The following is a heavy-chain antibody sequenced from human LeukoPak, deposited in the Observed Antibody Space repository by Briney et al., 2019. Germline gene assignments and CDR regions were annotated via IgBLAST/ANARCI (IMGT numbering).Heavy chain of an antibody. J-gene: IGHJ5*02. Sequence: GGSLRLSCTASGFIFSSYTMSWVRQAPGKGLEGVSRISGSGGSTYYADSVKGRFTISRDNSKNTLYLQMNRLRAEDTAVYYCAKDPTYYYESSGFYVGWFDPWGQGTLVTVSS. CDR3: AKDPTYYYESSGFYVGWFDP. D-gene: IGHD3-22*01. V-gene: IGHV3-23*01. CDR2: ISGSGGST. CDR1: GFIFSSYT.